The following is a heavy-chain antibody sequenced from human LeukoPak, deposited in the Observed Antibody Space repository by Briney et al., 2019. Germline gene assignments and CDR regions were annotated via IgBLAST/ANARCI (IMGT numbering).Heavy chain of an antibody. D-gene: IGHD1/OR15-1a*01. CDR2: IFPGDSET. CDR3: ATSESQTRFDY. V-gene: IGHV5-51*01. J-gene: IGHJ4*02. CDR1: GYSFTTHW. Sequence: GESLKISCKGSGYSFTTHWIGWVRQLPGKGLEWMGLIFPGDSETIYSPSLQGQVTVSADKSINTAYLRWSSLKASDTAMYYCATSESQTRFDYWGQGTLVTVSS.